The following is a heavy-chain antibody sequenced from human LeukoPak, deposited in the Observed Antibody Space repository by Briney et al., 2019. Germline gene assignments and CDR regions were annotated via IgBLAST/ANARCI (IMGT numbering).Heavy chain of an antibody. D-gene: IGHD3-16*01. V-gene: IGHV4-59*12. Sequence: SETLSLTCTVSGGSISSYYWSWIRQPPGKGLEWIGSIYYSGSTYYNPSLKSRVTISVDTSKNQFSLKLSSVTAADTAVYYCARDRGGLFDYWGQGTLVTVSS. CDR2: IYYSGST. CDR3: ARDRGGLFDY. J-gene: IGHJ4*02. CDR1: GGSISSYY.